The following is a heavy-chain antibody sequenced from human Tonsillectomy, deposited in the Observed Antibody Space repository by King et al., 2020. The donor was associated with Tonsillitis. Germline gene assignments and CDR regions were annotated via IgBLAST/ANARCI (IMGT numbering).Heavy chain of an antibody. CDR2: IWYDGSNK. D-gene: IGHD5-18*01. Sequence: VQLVESGGGVVQPGRSLRLSCAASGFTFSTYGMHWVRQAPGKGLEWVAVIWYDGSNKYYADSVKGRFTISRDNSNNMLFLQMNSLRAEDTAVYFCAREMVGLRGYSYGTRDAFDIWGQGTMVTVSS. CDR3: AREMVGLRGYSYGTRDAFDI. V-gene: IGHV3-33*08. CDR1: GFTFSTYG. J-gene: IGHJ3*02.